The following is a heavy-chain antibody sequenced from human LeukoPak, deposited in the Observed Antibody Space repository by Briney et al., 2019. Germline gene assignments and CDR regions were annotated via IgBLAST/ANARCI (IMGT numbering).Heavy chain of an antibody. CDR2: ISAYNGNT. CDR1: GYTFTSYA. CDR3: AREWDLYSSSSVEFDY. V-gene: IGHV1-18*01. D-gene: IGHD6-6*01. Sequence: ASVKVSCKASGYTFTSYAMHWVRQAPGQRLEWMGWISAYNGNTNYAQKLQGRVTMTTDTSTSTAYMELRSLRSDDTAVYYCAREWDLYSSSSVEFDYWGQGPLVTVSS. J-gene: IGHJ4*02.